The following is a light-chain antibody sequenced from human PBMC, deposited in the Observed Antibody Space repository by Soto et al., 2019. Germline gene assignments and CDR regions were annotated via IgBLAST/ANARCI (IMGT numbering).Light chain of an antibody. CDR3: QQYGGSPRT. Sequence: EILLTQSPGTLSLSPGERATLSCRASQSLNNNYLAWYQQKRGQAPRLLINGSSSRATGLPYRFSGSGSGTDFTLTISRLEPEDFAVYYCQQYGGSPRTFGQGTKVEIK. CDR1: QSLNNNY. CDR2: GSS. V-gene: IGKV3-20*01. J-gene: IGKJ1*01.